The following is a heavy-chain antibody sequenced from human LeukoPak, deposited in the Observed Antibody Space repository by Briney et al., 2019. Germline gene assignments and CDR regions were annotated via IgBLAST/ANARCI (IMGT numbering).Heavy chain of an antibody. CDR1: GFTFSSYA. J-gene: IGHJ6*03. Sequence: GGSLRLSCAASGFTFSSYAMHWVRQAPGKGLEYVSAISSNGGSTYYANSVKGRFTISRDNSKNTLYLQMGSLRAEDMAVYYCARSIGSGLFGYYYYYMDVWGKGTTVTVSS. D-gene: IGHD6-19*01. V-gene: IGHV3-64*01. CDR3: ARSIGSGLFGYYYYYMDV. CDR2: ISSNGGST.